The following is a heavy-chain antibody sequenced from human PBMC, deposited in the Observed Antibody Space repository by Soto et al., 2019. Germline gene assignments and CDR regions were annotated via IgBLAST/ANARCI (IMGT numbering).Heavy chain of an antibody. Sequence: HVHLVQSGPEVKTPGSSVKVSCRASAGTFTNSIISWVRQARGQGLEWLGALMPVSGAATYAQIFKGRITTTAAESTSTVYMESSSLRSDDTAVYSCARERWSHLSSFDHYNGMDVWGQGTPVTVSS. J-gene: IGHJ6*02. D-gene: IGHD2-8*01. CDR3: ARERWSHLSSFDHYNGMDV. V-gene: IGHV1-69*01. CDR2: LMPVSGAA. CDR1: AGTFTNSI.